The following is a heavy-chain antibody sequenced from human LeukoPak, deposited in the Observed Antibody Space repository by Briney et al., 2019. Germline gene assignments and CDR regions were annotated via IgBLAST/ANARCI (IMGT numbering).Heavy chain of an antibody. J-gene: IGHJ6*02. D-gene: IGHD3-9*01. CDR3: TGGYTLYDILTGYQTYGMDV. CDR1: GGTFSSYA. V-gene: IGHV1-69*04. Sequence: ASMKVSCKAPGGTFSSYAISWVRQAPGQGLEWMGRIIPILGIANYAQKFQGRVTITADKSTSTAYMELSSLRSEDTAVYYCTGGYTLYDILTGYQTYGMDVWGQGTTVTVSS. CDR2: IIPILGIA.